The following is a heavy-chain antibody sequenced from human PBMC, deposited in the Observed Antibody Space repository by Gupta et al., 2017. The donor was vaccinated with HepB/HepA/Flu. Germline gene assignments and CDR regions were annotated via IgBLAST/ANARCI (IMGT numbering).Heavy chain of an antibody. CDR3: ARDREGAQRRYYFDY. J-gene: IGHJ4*02. D-gene: IGHD3-16*01. Sequence: QVQLVESGGGVVQPGRSLRLSCAASGITFSSYAMHWVRQAPGKGLEWVAVISYDGSNKYYADSVKGRFTISRDNSKNTLYLQMNSLRAEDTAVYYCARDREGAQRRYYFDYWGQGTLVTVSS. CDR2: ISYDGSNK. CDR1: GITFSSYA. V-gene: IGHV3-30-3*01.